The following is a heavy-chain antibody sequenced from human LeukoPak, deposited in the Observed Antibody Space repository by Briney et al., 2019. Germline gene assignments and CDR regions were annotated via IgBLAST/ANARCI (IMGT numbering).Heavy chain of an antibody. CDR2: IKSKTDGGTT. D-gene: IGHD3-22*01. V-gene: IGHV3-15*07. J-gene: IGHJ4*02. Sequence: GGSLRLSCAASGLTFSNAWMNWVRQAPGKGLEWVGRIKSKTDGGTTDYAAPVKGRFTISRDDSKNTLYLQMNSLKTEDTAVYYCTTDPPPYYYDSSGYYPPCWGQGTLVTVSS. CDR3: TTDPPPYYYDSSGYYPPC. CDR1: GLTFSNAW.